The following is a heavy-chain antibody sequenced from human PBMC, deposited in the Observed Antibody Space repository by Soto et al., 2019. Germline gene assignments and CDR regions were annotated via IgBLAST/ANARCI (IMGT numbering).Heavy chain of an antibody. CDR3: AKDRGSIAVAGAAFDI. D-gene: IGHD6-19*01. Sequence: EVQLVESGGGLVQPGRSLRLSCAASGFTFDDYAMHWVRQAPGKGLEWVSGISWNSGSIGYADSVKGRFTISRDNAKNSLYLQMHSLRAEDTALYYCAKDRGSIAVAGAAFDIWGQGTMVTVSS. CDR1: GFTFDDYA. J-gene: IGHJ3*02. V-gene: IGHV3-9*01. CDR2: ISWNSGSI.